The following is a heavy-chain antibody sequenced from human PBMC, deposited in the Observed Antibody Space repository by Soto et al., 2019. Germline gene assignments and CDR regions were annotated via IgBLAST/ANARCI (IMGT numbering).Heavy chain of an antibody. J-gene: IGHJ4*02. Sequence: SETLSLTCTVSGGSISSYYWSWIRQPPGKGLEWIGYIYYSGSTNYNPSLKSRFTISVDTSKNQFTLKLSSVTAADTAVYYCARGNWNDKADFDYWGQGTLVTVSS. D-gene: IGHD1-1*01. CDR1: GGSISSYY. V-gene: IGHV4-59*01. CDR2: IYYSGST. CDR3: ARGNWNDKADFDY.